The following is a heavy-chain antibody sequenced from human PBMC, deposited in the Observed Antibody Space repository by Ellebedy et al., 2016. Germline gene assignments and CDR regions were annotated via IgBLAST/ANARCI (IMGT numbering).Heavy chain of an antibody. J-gene: IGHJ6*02. CDR3: ASAGLEPRSVDYYFYGLDV. V-gene: IGHV1-2*04. D-gene: IGHD1-1*01. Sequence: ASVKVSCKASGYTFTDNYIHWVRQAPGQGLEWMGWINPNSGATKYAQKFEGWVTMTRDTSISTVYMELSRSRSDDTAVYYCASAGLEPRSVDYYFYGLDVWGQGTAVTVSS. CDR2: INPNSGAT. CDR1: GYTFTDNY.